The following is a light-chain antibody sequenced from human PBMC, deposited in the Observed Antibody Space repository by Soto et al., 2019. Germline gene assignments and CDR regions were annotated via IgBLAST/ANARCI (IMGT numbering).Light chain of an antibody. CDR1: RTVFNF. V-gene: IGKV3-11*01. CDR2: DAS. Sequence: EIALTQSPATLSLSPGERATLSCRANRTVFNFLIWYQQKPGQAPRLLIYDASNRATDIPARFSGTGSGTDFRLTISSLEPEYFSLYFCQQRAIWPYTFGQGTKLAI. CDR3: QQRAIWPYT. J-gene: IGKJ2*01.